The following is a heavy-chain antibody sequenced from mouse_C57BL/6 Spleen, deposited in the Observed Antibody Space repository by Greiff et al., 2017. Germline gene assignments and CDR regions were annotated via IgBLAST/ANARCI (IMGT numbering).Heavy chain of an antibody. V-gene: IGHV1-82*01. CDR2: IYPGDGDT. Sequence: LVESGPELVKPGASVKISCKASGYAFSSSWMNWVKQRPGKGLEWIGRIYPGDGDTNYNGKFKGKATLTADKSSSTAYMQLSSLTSEDSAVYFCARWIPYYYGSSYGYFDVWGTGTTVTVSS. J-gene: IGHJ1*03. CDR1: GYAFSSSW. CDR3: ARWIPYYYGSSYGYFDV. D-gene: IGHD1-1*01.